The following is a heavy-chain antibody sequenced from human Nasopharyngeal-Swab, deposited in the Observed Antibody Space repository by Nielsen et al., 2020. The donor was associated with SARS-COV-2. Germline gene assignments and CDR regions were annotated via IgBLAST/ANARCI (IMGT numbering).Heavy chain of an antibody. Sequence: GGSLRLSCVASGFTFSSYSMYWVRQAPGQGLVCVSQINVDGSSINCADSVKGRFTTSRDNAKNTLYLQMNSLRAEDTAVYYCARDLGFCSSTSCSLLTFDYWGQGTLVTVSS. CDR1: GFTFSSYS. CDR2: INVDGSSI. CDR3: ARDLGFCSSTSCSLLTFDY. V-gene: IGHV3-74*01. D-gene: IGHD2-2*01. J-gene: IGHJ4*02.